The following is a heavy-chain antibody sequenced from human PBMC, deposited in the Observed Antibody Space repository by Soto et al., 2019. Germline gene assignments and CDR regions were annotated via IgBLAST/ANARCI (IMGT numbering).Heavy chain of an antibody. J-gene: IGHJ4*02. V-gene: IGHV1-3*01. CDR3: ARGDCSGASCYGDLDY. CDR2: INAGNGDT. CDR1: AYTSTTYA. Sequence: ASVKVSCKASAYTSTTYALHWVRQAPGQRLEWMGWINAGNGDTKYSQKFLGRVSISRDTSANIAYMELFSLRSEDTAVYYCARGDCSGASCYGDLDYWGQGTLVTVSS. D-gene: IGHD2-2*01.